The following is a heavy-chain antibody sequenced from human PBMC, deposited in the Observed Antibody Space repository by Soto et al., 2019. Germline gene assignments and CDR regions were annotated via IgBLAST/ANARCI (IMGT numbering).Heavy chain of an antibody. CDR2: ISSTSKYI. CDR3: ARGLSSGWFDY. CDR1: GFTFSNYS. Sequence: EVQLVESGGGLVKPGGPLRVSCAASGFTFSNYSMTWVGQAPGKGLEWVSSISSTSKYIYYADSVKGRFTISRDNAKKSLYLQMNSLRAEDTAVYYCARGLSSGWFDYWGQGTLVTVSA. V-gene: IGHV3-21*01. D-gene: IGHD6-19*01. J-gene: IGHJ5*01.